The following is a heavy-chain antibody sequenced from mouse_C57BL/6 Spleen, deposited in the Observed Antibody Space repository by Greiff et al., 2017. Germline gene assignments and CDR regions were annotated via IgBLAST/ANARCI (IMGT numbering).Heavy chain of an antibody. CDR2: ILPGSGST. Sequence: VKLVESGAELMKPGASVKLSCKATGYTFTGYWIEWVKQRPGHGLEWIGEILPGSGSTNYNAQFKGKATFTAHTSSNTASMQLSGLTTEDSAIDDGHWSNAMDYWGQGTSVTVAS. CDR3: HWSNAMDY. J-gene: IGHJ4*01. V-gene: IGHV1-9*01. CDR1: GYTFTGYW. D-gene: IGHD2-5*01.